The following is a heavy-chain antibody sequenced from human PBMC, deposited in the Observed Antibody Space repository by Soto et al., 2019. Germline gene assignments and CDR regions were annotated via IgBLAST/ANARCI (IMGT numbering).Heavy chain of an antibody. CDR3: AAERGYDFWSGYPENYYGMDV. Sequence: SVKVSWKASGFSFTISAVQLVRQARGQRLEWIGWIVVGSGNTNYAQKFQERVTITRDMSTSTAYMELSSLRSEDTAVYYCAAERGYDFWSGYPENYYGMDVWGQGTTVTVSS. J-gene: IGHJ6*02. V-gene: IGHV1-58*01. CDR2: IVVGSGNT. D-gene: IGHD3-3*01. CDR1: GFSFTISA.